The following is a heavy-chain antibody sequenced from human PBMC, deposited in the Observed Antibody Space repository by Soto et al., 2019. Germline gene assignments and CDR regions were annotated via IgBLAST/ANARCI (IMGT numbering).Heavy chain of an antibody. CDR1: GFSLSTSGMC. J-gene: IGHJ4*02. CDR3: ARTLNPGYLDDY. D-gene: IGHD3-9*01. V-gene: IGHV2-70*01. CDR2: IDWDDEK. Sequence: SGPTLVNPTQTLTLTCTFSGFSLSTSGMCVSWIRQPPGKALEWLALIDWDDEKFYSTSLKTRLTISKDTSKNQVVLTMANMDPVDTATYYCARTLNPGYLDDYWGQGTLVTVSS.